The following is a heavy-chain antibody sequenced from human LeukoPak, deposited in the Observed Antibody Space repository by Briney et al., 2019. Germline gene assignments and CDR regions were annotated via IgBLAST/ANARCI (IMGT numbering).Heavy chain of an antibody. Sequence: GGSLRLSREASGFTFRTYVMSWVRQVPGKGPEWVSGICDSGDSPYYANSLKGRFTISRDNSKNILYLQMSSLRAEDTAAYYCAKGGPELRHSSFYMDVWGKGPTVSVSS. J-gene: IGHJ6*03. CDR1: GFTFRTYV. CDR3: AKGGPELRHSSFYMDV. CDR2: ICDSGDSP. V-gene: IGHV3-23*01. D-gene: IGHD1-7*01.